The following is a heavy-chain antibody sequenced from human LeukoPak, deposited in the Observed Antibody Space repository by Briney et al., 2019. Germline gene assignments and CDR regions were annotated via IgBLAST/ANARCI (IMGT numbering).Heavy chain of an antibody. J-gene: IGHJ4*02. CDR1: GFTFNDYA. CDR2: IYLFGISK. CDR3: AKDRGTITLLLVLGVPGPAHLLDW. V-gene: IGHV3-23*01. D-gene: IGHD3/OR15-3a*01. Sequence: GGSLRLSCAPSGFTFNDYAITWVRHAPGKGLEWVASIYLFGISKYYADSVQGPFTISRDNFKSTLYLDINILRVEDTATYYCAKDRGTITLLLVLGVPGPAHLLDWWGQGALVTVSS.